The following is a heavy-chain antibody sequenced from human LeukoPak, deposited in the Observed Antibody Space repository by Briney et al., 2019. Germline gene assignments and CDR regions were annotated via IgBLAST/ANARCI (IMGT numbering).Heavy chain of an antibody. V-gene: IGHV4-4*07. CDR3: ATMFGESSDFDH. D-gene: IGHD3-10*02. CDR1: GGSISAYY. CDR2: LHSSGET. Sequence: SETLSLTCVVSGGSISAYYWNWIRQPAGKGLGWIGRLHSSGETTSNPSLMSRATMSLDTSRNHFSLNLTSVTAADTAIYYCATMFGESSDFDHWGQGTLVTVSS. J-gene: IGHJ4*02.